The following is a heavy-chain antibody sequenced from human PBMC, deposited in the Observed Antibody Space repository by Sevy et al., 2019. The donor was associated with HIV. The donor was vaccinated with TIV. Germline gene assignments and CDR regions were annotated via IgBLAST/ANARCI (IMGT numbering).Heavy chain of an antibody. Sequence: GGSLRLSCTASGFTFDDYAMHWVRQAPGKGLEWVSGISWNSGRIGYADSVKGRFTISRDNAKNSLYLQMNSLRAEDTALYYCAKDAHYSGSYYGGYSDYWGQGTLVTVSS. D-gene: IGHD1-26*01. CDR3: AKDAHYSGSYYGGYSDY. CDR1: GFTFDDYA. V-gene: IGHV3-9*01. J-gene: IGHJ4*02. CDR2: ISWNSGRI.